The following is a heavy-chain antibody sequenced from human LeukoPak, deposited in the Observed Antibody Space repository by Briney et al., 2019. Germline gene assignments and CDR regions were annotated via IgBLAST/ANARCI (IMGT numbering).Heavy chain of an antibody. V-gene: IGHV3-30*04. CDR3: ARDVLGYCSSTSCYTGLIYYGMDV. D-gene: IGHD2-2*02. CDR1: GLSLSKSH. Sequence: GGSLRLSCVGSGLSLSKSHMHWVRQAPGKRLEWVALIPHDGGNKQYGDSAKGRFTISRDNSKNTLYLQMNSLRAEDTAVYYCARDVLGYCSSTSCYTGLIYYGMDVWGQGTTVTVSS. CDR2: IPHDGGNK. J-gene: IGHJ6*02.